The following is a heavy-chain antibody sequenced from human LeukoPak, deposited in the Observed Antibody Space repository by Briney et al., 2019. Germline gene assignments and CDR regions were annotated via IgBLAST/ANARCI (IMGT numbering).Heavy chain of an antibody. J-gene: IGHJ4*02. D-gene: IGHD3-10*01. Sequence: GASVSVSCKVSGYTLTELSMHWVRQAPGKGLEGMGGFDPEDGETIYAQKFQGRVTMTEDTSTDTAYMELSSLRSEDTAVYYCTTMVRGLYFDYWGQGTLVTVSS. CDR2: FDPEDGET. V-gene: IGHV1-24*01. CDR3: TTMVRGLYFDY. CDR1: GYTLTELS.